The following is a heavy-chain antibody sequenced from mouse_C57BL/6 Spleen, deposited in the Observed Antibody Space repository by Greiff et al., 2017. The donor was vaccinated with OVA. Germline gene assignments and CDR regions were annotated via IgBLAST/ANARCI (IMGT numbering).Heavy chain of an antibody. D-gene: IGHD1-1*01. J-gene: IGHJ3*01. Sequence: EVQLQQSGPELVKPGASVKIPCKASGYTFTDYNMDWVKQSHGKSLEWIGDINPNNGGTIYNQKFKGKATLTVDKSSSTAYMELRSLTSEDTAVYYCARKGHYYGSSQFAYWGQGTLVTVSA. CDR3: ARKGHYYGSSQFAY. CDR1: GYTFTDYN. CDR2: INPNNGGT. V-gene: IGHV1-18*01.